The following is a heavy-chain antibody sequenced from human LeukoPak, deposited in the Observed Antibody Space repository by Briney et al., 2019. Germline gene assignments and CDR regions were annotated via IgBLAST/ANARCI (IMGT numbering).Heavy chain of an antibody. CDR3: ARDFGVLSLDDAFDI. CDR1: GYTFTSYG. D-gene: IGHD3-16*01. V-gene: IGHV1-18*01. Sequence: ASVKVSCKASGYTFTSYGISWVRQAPGQGLEWMGWISAYNGNTNYAQKLQGRVTMTTDTSTSTAYMELRSLRSDDTAVYYCARDFGVLSLDDAFDIWGQGTMVTVSS. CDR2: ISAYNGNT. J-gene: IGHJ3*02.